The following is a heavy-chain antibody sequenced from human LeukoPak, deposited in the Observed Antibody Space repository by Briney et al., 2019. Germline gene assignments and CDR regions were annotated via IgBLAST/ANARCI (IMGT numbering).Heavy chain of an antibody. V-gene: IGHV4-39*01. CDR2: IYYSGST. D-gene: IGHD1-26*01. CDR1: GGSISSGGYS. Sequence: PSETLSLTCAVSGGSISSGGYSWSWIRQPPGKGLEWIGSIYYSGSTYYNPSLKSRVTISVDTSKNQFSLKLSSVTAADTAVYYCARDDFGGSYSDDYWGQGTLVTVSS. J-gene: IGHJ4*02. CDR3: ARDDFGGSYSDDY.